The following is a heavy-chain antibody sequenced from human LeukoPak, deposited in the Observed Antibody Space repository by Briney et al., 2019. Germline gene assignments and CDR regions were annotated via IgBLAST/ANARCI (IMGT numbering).Heavy chain of an antibody. CDR3: ARGGSAAKYYFDS. J-gene: IGHJ4*02. CDR1: NDSISPLY. V-gene: IGHV4-59*11. D-gene: IGHD6-13*01. CDR2: IFYSGTT. Sequence: SETLSLTCTVSNDSISPLYWGWIRQPPGKGLEFIGYIFYSGTTNFNPSLKSRVTVSVDTSKNQFSLRLNSVTAADTAVYYCARGGSAAKYYFDSWGQGTLVTVSS.